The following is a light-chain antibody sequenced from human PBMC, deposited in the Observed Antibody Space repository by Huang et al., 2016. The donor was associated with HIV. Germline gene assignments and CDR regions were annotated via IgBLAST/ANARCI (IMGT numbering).Light chain of an antibody. CDR3: QQYSDWPLT. CDR2: GAS. V-gene: IGKV3-15*01. J-gene: IGKJ4*01. Sequence: EVVMTQSPATLSVSPGERATLSCGASRSVNSKLAWYQQKPGQAPRLLIYGASTRATGIPARFSGSGSGTEFTRTISSLQSEDFAVYYCQQYSDWPLTFGGGTKVEIK. CDR1: RSVNSK.